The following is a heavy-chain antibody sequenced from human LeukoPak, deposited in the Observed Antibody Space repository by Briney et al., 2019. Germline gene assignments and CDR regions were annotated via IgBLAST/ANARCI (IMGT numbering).Heavy chain of an antibody. CDR3: AKDRGYSRGWPNDAFDI. V-gene: IGHV3-23*01. CDR2: ISGSGGST. J-gene: IGHJ3*02. CDR1: GFTFSSYA. Sequence: GGSLRLSCAASGFTFSSYAMSWVRQAPGKGLEWVSAISGSGGSTYYADSVKGWFTISRDNSKNTLYLQMNSLRAEDTAVYYCAKDRGYSRGWPNDAFDIWGQGTMVTVSS. D-gene: IGHD6-19*01.